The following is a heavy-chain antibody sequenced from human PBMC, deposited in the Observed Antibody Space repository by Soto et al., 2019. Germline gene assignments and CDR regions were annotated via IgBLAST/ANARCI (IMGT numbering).Heavy chain of an antibody. J-gene: IGHJ4*02. CDR1: GGSISSSSYY. D-gene: IGHD2-8*01. V-gene: IGHV4-39*01. Sequence: SETLSLTCTVSGGSISSSSYYWGWIRQPPGKGLEWIGSIYYSGSTYYNPSLKSRVTISVDTSKNQFSLKLSSVTAADTAVYYCARNNIVLMVYGGYYFDYWGQGTLVTVSS. CDR2: IYYSGST. CDR3: ARNNIVLMVYGGYYFDY.